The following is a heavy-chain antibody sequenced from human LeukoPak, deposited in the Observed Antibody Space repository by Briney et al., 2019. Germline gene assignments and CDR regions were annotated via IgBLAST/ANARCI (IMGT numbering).Heavy chain of an antibody. Sequence: ASVKVSCKASGYTFTGYYMHWVRQAPGQGLEWMGWINPNSGGTNYAQKFQGRVTMTRDAPISTAYMELSRLRSDDTAVYYCARDRDYVWGSYRHHFDYWGQGTLVTVSS. V-gene: IGHV1-2*02. J-gene: IGHJ4*02. CDR3: ARDRDYVWGSYRHHFDY. CDR2: INPNSGGT. CDR1: GYTFTGYY. D-gene: IGHD3-16*02.